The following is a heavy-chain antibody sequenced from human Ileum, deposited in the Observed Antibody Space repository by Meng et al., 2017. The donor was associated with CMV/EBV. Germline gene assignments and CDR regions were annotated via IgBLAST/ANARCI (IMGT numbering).Heavy chain of an antibody. Sequence: SQTLSLTCAISGDSVSTIYAAWNWIRQSPSGGLEWLGRTFYRSKWYYDYAVSVKSRIIINPDTSKNQFSLHLNSVTPEDTAVYCCARDIYYFDSWGQGTLVTVSS. D-gene: IGHD2-21*01. CDR2: TFYRSKWYY. V-gene: IGHV6-1*01. CDR3: ARDIYYFDS. CDR1: GDSVSTIYAA. J-gene: IGHJ4*02.